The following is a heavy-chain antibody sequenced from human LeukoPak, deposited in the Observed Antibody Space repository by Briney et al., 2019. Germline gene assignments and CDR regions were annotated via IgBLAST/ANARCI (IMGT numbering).Heavy chain of an antibody. CDR2: IYYSGST. Sequence: PSETLSLTCTVSGGSISSSSYYWGWIRQPPGKGLEWIGSIYYSGSTYYNPSLKSRVTISVDTSKNQFSLKLSSVTAADTAVYYCARAKKKITIGRYWFDPWGQGTLVTVSS. CDR3: ARAKKKITIGRYWFDP. J-gene: IGHJ5*02. CDR1: GGSISSSSYY. D-gene: IGHD3-10*01. V-gene: IGHV4-39*01.